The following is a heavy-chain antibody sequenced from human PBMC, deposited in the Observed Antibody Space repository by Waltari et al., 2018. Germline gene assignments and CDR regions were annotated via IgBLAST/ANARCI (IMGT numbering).Heavy chain of an antibody. CDR1: GFSISTSS. D-gene: IGHD1-7*01. CDR2: IKQDGSEK. J-gene: IGHJ6*02. Sequence: EVQLVESGGGLVQPGGSLRLPCAASGFSISTSSLRWVRQAPGKGLEWGATIKQDGSEKYYVDSVKGRFTISRDNAKNSMYLQMNSLKAEDTAVYYCARRKWNYGSDDGMDVWGQGTTVTVSS. V-gene: IGHV3-7*01. CDR3: ARRKWNYGSDDGMDV.